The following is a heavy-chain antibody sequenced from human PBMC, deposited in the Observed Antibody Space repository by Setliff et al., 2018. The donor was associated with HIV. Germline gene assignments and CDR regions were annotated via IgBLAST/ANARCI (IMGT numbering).Heavy chain of an antibody. CDR3: ARQGYYSYYGMDV. J-gene: IGHJ6*02. Sequence: LGESLKISCKGSGYSFTSYWIGWVRQMPGKGLEWMGIIYPGDSDTRYSPSFQGQVTISADKSISTAYLQWSSLKASDTAMYYCARQGYYSYYGMDVWGQGTTVTVSS. CDR1: GYSFTSYW. V-gene: IGHV5-51*01. CDR2: IYPGDSDT.